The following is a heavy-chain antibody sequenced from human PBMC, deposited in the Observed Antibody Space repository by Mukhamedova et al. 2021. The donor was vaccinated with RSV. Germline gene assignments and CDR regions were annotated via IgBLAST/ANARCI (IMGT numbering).Heavy chain of an antibody. D-gene: IGHD2-2*01. CDR2: ISSSSSSI. Sequence: MNWVRQAPGQGLEWVSSISSSSSSIYYADSVQGRFTISRDNAKNSLYLQMNSLRAEDTAVYYCARFYCSTTSCSPFDIWGQGTM. CDR3: ARFYCSTTSCSPFDI. V-gene: IGHV3-21*01. J-gene: IGHJ3*02.